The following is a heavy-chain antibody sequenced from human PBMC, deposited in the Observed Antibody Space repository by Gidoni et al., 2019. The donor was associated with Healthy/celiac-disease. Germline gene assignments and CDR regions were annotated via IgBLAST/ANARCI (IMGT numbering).Heavy chain of an antibody. Sequence: EVQLVESGGGSVQPGGSLRLSCAAAGFTVSSNYMSWVRQAPGKGLEWVSIIYTGGTTYYADSVEGRFTISRDNSKNTLYLQLNSLRAEDTAVYYCARHDFWSGYFFDYWGQGTLVTVSS. CDR3: ARHDFWSGYFFDY. V-gene: IGHV3-66*04. D-gene: IGHD3-3*01. CDR1: GFTVSSNY. J-gene: IGHJ4*02. CDR2: IYTGGTT.